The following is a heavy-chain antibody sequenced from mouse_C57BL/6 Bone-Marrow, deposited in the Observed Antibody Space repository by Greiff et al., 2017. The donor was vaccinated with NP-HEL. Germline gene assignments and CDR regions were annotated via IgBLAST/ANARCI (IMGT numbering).Heavy chain of an antibody. V-gene: IGHV14-4*01. D-gene: IGHD1-1*01. J-gene: IGHJ2*01. Sequence: VQLQQSGAELVRPGASVKLSCTASGFNIKDDYMHWVKQRPEQGLEWIGWIDPENGDTEYASKFQGKATITADTSSNTAYLQLSSLTSEDTAVYYCTPTTVLDYWGKGTTLTVSS. CDR1: GFNIKDDY. CDR2: IDPENGDT. CDR3: TPTTVLDY.